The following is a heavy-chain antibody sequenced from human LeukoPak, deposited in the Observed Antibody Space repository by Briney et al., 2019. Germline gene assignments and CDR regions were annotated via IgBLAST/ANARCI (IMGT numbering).Heavy chain of an antibody. J-gene: IGHJ4*02. CDR1: GITSSSYT. CDR2: ISTGSGTI. Sequence: GGSLRLSCAASGITSSSYTMNCVRQAPGKGLQWISSISTGSGTIYYADSVKGRFTISRDNAKNSLYLQMNSLRAEDTAVYYCAKIATPATGDYWGQGTLVTVSS. V-gene: IGHV3-48*01. D-gene: IGHD6-13*01. CDR3: AKIATPATGDY.